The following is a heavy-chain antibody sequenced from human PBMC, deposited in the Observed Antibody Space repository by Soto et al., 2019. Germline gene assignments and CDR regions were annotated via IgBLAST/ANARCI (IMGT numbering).Heavy chain of an antibody. Sequence: QVQLQESGPGLVKPSGTLSLTCAVSNGSITSGNWWSWVRQPPGKGLEWIGDIYQTGSTNYNPSLRSRVIISVDKSXNNXXXXXXXXTAADTAVYFCARVWGALAPIAGWFGPWGRGILVTVSS. D-gene: IGHD3-16*01. J-gene: IGHJ5*02. CDR1: NGSITSGNW. CDR3: ARVWGALAPIAGWFGP. CDR2: IYQTGST. V-gene: IGHV4-4*02.